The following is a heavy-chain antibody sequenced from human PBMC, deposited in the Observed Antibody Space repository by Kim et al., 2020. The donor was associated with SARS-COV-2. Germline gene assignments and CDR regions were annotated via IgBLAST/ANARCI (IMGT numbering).Heavy chain of an antibody. D-gene: IGHD1-20*01. CDR3: AGDNYNNYWYKY. CDR2: IYRNGTT. V-gene: IGHV3-53*01. J-gene: IGHJ4*02. Sequence: GGSLRLSCAASEFSVSTKTMTWVRQAPGKGLEWVSIIYRNGTTYYADSVKGRFTTSRDTSKNTLYLQMDNLRADDTAVYYRAGDNYNNYWYKYWGQGTLVTVSA. CDR1: EFSVSTKT.